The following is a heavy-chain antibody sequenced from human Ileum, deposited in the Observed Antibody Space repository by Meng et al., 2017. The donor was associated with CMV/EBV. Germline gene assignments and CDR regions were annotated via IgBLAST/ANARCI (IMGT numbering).Heavy chain of an antibody. CDR1: GIG. V-gene: IGHV2-5*02. Sequence: GIGVAWIRRPPGEALEWLALIYWDDDERYSPSLRSSLTIPKDTSNTQVVLTMTNVDPADTATYYCAHSPGTYYYNSGGYYSFGYFDYWGQGALVTVSS. J-gene: IGHJ4*02. CDR3: AHSPGTYYYNSGGYYSFGYFDY. D-gene: IGHD3-22*01. CDR2: IYWDDDE.